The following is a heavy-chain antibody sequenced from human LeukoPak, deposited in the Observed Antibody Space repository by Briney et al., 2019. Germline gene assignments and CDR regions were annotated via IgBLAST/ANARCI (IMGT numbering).Heavy chain of an antibody. D-gene: IGHD6-19*01. CDR1: GYSISSGYY. CDR2: IYHSGST. V-gene: IGHV4-38-2*02. J-gene: IGHJ3*02. CDR3: AKGTGYSSGWSRPAAFDI. Sequence: SETLSLTCTVSGYSISSGYYWGWIRQPPGKGLEWIGSIYHSGSTYYNPSLKSRVTISVDTSKNQFSLKLSSVTAADTAVYYCAKGTGYSSGWSRPAAFDIWGQGTMVTVSS.